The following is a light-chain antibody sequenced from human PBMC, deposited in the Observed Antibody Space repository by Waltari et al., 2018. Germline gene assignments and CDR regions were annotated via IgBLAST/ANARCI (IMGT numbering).Light chain of an antibody. CDR1: QSVGRS. CDR3: QHYVRLPVT. V-gene: IGKV3-20*01. J-gene: IGKJ1*01. Sequence: EIVLTQSPGTLSLSPGERVTLSCRASQSVGRSLAWYQQKPGQAPRLLIYGPSSRATGIPDRFSGSGSGTDFSLTISRLAPDDLSVYYCQHYVRLPVTFGQGTKVEI. CDR2: GPS.